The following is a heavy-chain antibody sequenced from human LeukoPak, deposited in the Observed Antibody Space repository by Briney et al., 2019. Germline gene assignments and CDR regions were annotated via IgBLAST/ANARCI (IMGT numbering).Heavy chain of an antibody. D-gene: IGHD6-13*01. V-gene: IGHV1-46*01. CDR3: ARESGAAAQYYFDC. J-gene: IGHJ4*02. CDR2: INPSGGST. CDR1: GYAFTSYY. Sequence: GASVKVSCKASGYAFTSYYMHWARQAPGQGLEWMGIINPSGGSTSYAQKFQGRVTMTRDMSTSTVYMELSSLRSEDTAVYYCARESGAAAQYYFDCWGQGTLVTVSS.